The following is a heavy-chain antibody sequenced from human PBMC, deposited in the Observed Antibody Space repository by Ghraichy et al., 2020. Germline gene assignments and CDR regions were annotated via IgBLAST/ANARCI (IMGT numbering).Heavy chain of an antibody. D-gene: IGHD5-24*01. J-gene: IGHJ2*01. Sequence: GESLNISCKGSGYSFTSYWIGWVRQMPGKGLEWMGIIYPGDSDTRYSPSFQGQVTISADKSISTAYLQWSSLKASDTAMYYCARHSGWLQLPNWYFDLWGRGTLVTVSS. CDR1: GYSFTSYW. CDR3: ARHSGWLQLPNWYFDL. V-gene: IGHV5-51*01. CDR2: IYPGDSDT.